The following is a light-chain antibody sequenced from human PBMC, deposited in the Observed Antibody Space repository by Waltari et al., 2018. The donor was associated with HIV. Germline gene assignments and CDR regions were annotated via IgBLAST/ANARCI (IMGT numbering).Light chain of an antibody. Sequence: QSALTQPPSASGSPGQSVTISCTGTSSDVGGYNYVSWYQQLPGRAPKLMIYDVTKRPSRVPGRCSCSKSGNTASLTVSGLQAEDEADYFCSSYSGSNAVVFGGGTKLTVL. CDR1: SSDVGGYNY. J-gene: IGLJ2*01. CDR3: SSYSGSNAVV. CDR2: DVT. V-gene: IGLV2-8*01.